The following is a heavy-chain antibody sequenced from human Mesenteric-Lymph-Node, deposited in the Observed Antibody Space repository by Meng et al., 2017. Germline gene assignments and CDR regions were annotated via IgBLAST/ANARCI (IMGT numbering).Heavy chain of an antibody. V-gene: IGHV4-4*07. J-gene: IGHJ5*02. D-gene: IGHD1-26*01. CDR3: ARLLGGATRIDP. CDR2: IYSNGVT. CDR1: GGSISSYY. Sequence: SETLSLTCTVSGGSISSYYWSWIRQPAGKGLEWIGRIYSNGVTNYNPSLKSRVTMSLDTSKNQFSLKLSSVTAADTAVYYCARLLGGATRIDPWGQGTLVTVSS.